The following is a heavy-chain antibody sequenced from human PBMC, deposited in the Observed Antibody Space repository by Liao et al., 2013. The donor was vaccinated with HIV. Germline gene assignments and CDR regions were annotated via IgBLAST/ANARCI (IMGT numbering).Heavy chain of an antibody. J-gene: IGHJ3*02. CDR2: IYTSGST. D-gene: IGHD3-22*01. CDR1: GGSISSYY. V-gene: IGHV4-4*07. Sequence: QLQLQESGPGLVKPSETLSLTCTVSGGSISSYYWSWIRQPAGKGLEWIGRIYTSGSTNYNPSLKSRVTISVDTSKNQFSLKLSSVTAADTAVYYCAREDYYDSSGYGAFDIWGQGTMVTVSS. CDR3: AREDYYDSSGYGAFDI.